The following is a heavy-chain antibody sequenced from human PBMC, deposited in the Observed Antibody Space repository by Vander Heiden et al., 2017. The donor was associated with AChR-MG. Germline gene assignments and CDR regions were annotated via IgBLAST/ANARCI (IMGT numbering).Heavy chain of an antibody. Sequence: QVQLQESGPGLVKPSQTLSLTRTFSGGSISSGGYYWSWIRQHPGKGLEWIGDIDYSGSTYYNPSLKSRVTISVDTSKNQFSLKLSSVTAADTAVYYCAGTSSGWTPTLDYWGQGTLVTVSS. D-gene: IGHD6-19*01. J-gene: IGHJ4*02. V-gene: IGHV4-31*03. CDR2: IDYSGST. CDR1: GGSISSGGYY. CDR3: AGTSSGWTPTLDY.